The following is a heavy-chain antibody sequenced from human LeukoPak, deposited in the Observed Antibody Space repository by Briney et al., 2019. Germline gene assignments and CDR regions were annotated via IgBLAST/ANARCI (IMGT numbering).Heavy chain of an antibody. J-gene: IGHJ3*02. Sequence: PSETLSLTCTVSGGSISSYYWSWIRQPPGPGLERIGYIYYSGSTNYNPSPNSRVTISVDTSTNQFSLKLSSVTAADTAVYYCARDPYYYDSSGYSSSHAFDIWGQGTMVTVSS. CDR1: GGSISSYY. D-gene: IGHD3-22*01. CDR2: IYYSGST. CDR3: ARDPYYYDSSGYSSSHAFDI. V-gene: IGHV4-59*01.